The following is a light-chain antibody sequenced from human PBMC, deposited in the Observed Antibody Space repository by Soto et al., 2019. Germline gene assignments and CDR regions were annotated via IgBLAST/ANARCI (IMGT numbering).Light chain of an antibody. CDR2: AAS. Sequence: DIVLTQSPGTLSLSPGERATLSCRASQSVAGSYLAWYQHQRGQAPRLLIDAASSRATGIPDRFSGTGSGTDFTLTISRLEPEDFALYYCQQYGSAPLTFGGGTKVEIK. J-gene: IGKJ4*01. CDR1: QSVAGSY. CDR3: QQYGSAPLT. V-gene: IGKV3-20*01.